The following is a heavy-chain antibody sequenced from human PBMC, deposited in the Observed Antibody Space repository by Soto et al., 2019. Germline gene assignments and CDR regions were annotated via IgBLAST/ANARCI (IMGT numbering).Heavy chain of an antibody. CDR2: ISYDGSNK. CDR1: GFTFSSCA. V-gene: IGHV3-30-3*01. Sequence: GGSLRLSCAASGFTFSSCAMHWVRQAPGKGLEWVALISYDGSNKYYADSVKGRFTISSDNSKNTLYLQMNSLRAEDTAVYYCARDKRDLRFLEWSYYFDYWGQGTLVTVS. D-gene: IGHD3-3*01. CDR3: ARDKRDLRFLEWSYYFDY. J-gene: IGHJ4*02.